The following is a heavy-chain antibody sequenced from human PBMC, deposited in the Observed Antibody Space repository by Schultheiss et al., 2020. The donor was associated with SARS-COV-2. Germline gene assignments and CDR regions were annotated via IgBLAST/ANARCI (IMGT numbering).Heavy chain of an antibody. D-gene: IGHD3-9*01. V-gene: IGHV2-5*01. CDR2: IYWNDDK. CDR3: AHRRPGAENYDILTGQFDP. Sequence: SGPTLVKPTQTLTLTCTFSGFSLSTSGVGVGWIRQPPGKALEWLALIYWNDDKRYSPSLKSRLTITKDTSKNQVVLTMTNMDPVDTATNYSAHRRPGAENYDILTGQFDPWGQGTLVTVSS. J-gene: IGHJ5*02. CDR1: GFSLSTSGVG.